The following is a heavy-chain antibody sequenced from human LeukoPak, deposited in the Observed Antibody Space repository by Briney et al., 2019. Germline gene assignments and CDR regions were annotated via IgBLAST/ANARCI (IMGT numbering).Heavy chain of an antibody. CDR3: ATAPAGGLVPFDY. CDR1: VYTFTVYY. CDR2: INPNSGGT. D-gene: IGHD2-2*01. Sequence: GPSVKLSRKASVYTFTVYYMHWVRQAHGQGLGWMGWINPNSGGTNCAQKSLGRVTMSRDTSISTAYMELSRMRSDDTAVDYCATAPAGGLVPFDYWGQGTLVTVSS. J-gene: IGHJ4*02. V-gene: IGHV1-2*02.